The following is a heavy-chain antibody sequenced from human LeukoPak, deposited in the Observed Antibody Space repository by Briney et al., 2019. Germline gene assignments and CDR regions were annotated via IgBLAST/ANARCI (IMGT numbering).Heavy chain of an antibody. CDR3: ARSYYDYVWGSYEPFDY. Sequence: SETLSLTCTVSGGSISSYYWSWIRQPPAKGLEWIGYIYYSGSTNYNPSLKSRVTISVDTSKNQFSLKLSSVTAADTAVYYCARSYYDYVWGSYEPFDYWGQGTLVTVSS. V-gene: IGHV4-59*08. D-gene: IGHD3-16*01. CDR2: IYYSGST. CDR1: GGSISSYY. J-gene: IGHJ4*02.